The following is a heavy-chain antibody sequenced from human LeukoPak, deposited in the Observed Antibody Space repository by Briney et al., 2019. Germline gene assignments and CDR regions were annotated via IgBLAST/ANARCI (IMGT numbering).Heavy chain of an antibody. CDR3: AKDFAQKLPTWYSSRWTPYYYYYMDV. J-gene: IGHJ6*03. Sequence: PGGSLRLSCAASGFTFSSYGMHWVRQAPGKGLEWVAFIRYDGSNKYYADSVKGRFTISRDNSKNTLYLQMNSLRAEDTAVYYCAKDFAQKLPTWYSSRWTPYYYYYMDVWGKGTTVTVSS. D-gene: IGHD6-13*01. CDR2: IRYDGSNK. CDR1: GFTFSSYG. V-gene: IGHV3-30*02.